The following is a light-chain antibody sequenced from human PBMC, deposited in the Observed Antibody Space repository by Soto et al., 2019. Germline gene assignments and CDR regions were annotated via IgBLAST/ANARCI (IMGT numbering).Light chain of an antibody. CDR3: SSYTSTNTWV. J-gene: IGLJ3*02. Sequence: QSALTQSASGSGSPGQSITISCTGNSSDVGGYNYVSWYQQHQGKAPKLIIYDVSNRPSGFSTRFSGSKSGNTAALNISGHQAEDEADYTCSSYTSTNTWVLGGGTKLTVL. V-gene: IGLV2-14*01. CDR2: DVS. CDR1: SSDVGGYNY.